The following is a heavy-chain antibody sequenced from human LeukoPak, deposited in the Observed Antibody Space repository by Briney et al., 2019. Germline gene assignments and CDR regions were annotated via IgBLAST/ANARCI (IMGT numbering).Heavy chain of an antibody. D-gene: IGHD1-26*01. CDR3: ARPSEPQVYVDAFDI. CDR2: IYPGDSDT. J-gene: IGHJ3*02. CDR1: GYSFTSYW. Sequence: GESLKISCKGSGYSFTSYWIGWVRQMPGKGLEWMGIIYPGDSDTRYSPSFQGQVTISADKSISTAYLQWSSLKASDTAMYYCARPSEPQVYVDAFDIWGQGTMVTVSS. V-gene: IGHV5-51*01.